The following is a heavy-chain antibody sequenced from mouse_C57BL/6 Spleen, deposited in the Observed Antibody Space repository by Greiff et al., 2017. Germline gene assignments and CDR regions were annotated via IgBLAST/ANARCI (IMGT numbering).Heavy chain of an antibody. Sequence: VQRVESGPELVKPGASVKISCKASGYAFSSSWMNWVKQRPGKGLEWIGRIYPGDGDTNYNGKFKGKATLTADKSSSTAYMQLSSLTSEDSAVYFCARTYGNYNDPWYFDVWGTGTTVTVSS. CDR3: ARTYGNYNDPWYFDV. D-gene: IGHD2-1*01. V-gene: IGHV1-82*01. CDR1: GYAFSSSW. CDR2: IYPGDGDT. J-gene: IGHJ1*03.